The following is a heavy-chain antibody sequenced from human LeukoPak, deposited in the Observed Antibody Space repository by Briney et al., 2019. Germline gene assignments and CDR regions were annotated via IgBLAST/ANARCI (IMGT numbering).Heavy chain of an antibody. V-gene: IGHV5-51*01. D-gene: IGHD3-22*01. CDR2: IYPGDSDT. J-gene: IGHJ4*02. CDR3: ARYSYDSSGYYDY. CDR1: GYRFTSYW. Sequence: TGESLKISCKGSGYRFTSYWIGWVRQMPGEGLEWMGIIYPGDSDTRYSPSFQGQVTISADKSISTAYLQWSGLKASDTAMYYCARYSYDSSGYYDYWGQGTLVTVSS.